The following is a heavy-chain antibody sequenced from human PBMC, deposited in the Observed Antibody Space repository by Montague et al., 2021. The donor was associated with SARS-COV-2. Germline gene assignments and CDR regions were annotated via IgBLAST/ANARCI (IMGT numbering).Heavy chain of an antibody. CDR1: GYDFTSYW. J-gene: IGHJ4*02. CDR2: VNPADSRT. V-gene: IGHV5-10-1*01. D-gene: IGHD2-21*02. Sequence: QSGAEVKKSGESLRISCRGSGYDFTSYWISWVRQMPGKGLEWMGRVNPADSRTSYSPSFQGQVTISVDKSATTAYLQWSSLKASDTAIYYCARSQYCGSDCYFDHWGQGSLVTVSS. CDR3: ARSQYCGSDCYFDH.